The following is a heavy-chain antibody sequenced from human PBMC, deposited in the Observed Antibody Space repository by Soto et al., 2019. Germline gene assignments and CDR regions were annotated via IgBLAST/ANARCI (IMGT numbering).Heavy chain of an antibody. CDR1: GFAFENYA. CDR3: AEDLDDGLPLQFYYGLDA. Sequence: EVQLVESGGGLVQPGKSLTLSCAASGFAFENYAMHWVRQVPGRGLEWVSGISFNGARIGYADTVRGRFTISRDSAKKSLYLQVNSLTAEDTALYLCAEDLDDGLPLQFYYGLDAWVQGATVTVS. CDR2: ISFNGARI. J-gene: IGHJ6*02. V-gene: IGHV3-9*01. D-gene: IGHD3-10*01.